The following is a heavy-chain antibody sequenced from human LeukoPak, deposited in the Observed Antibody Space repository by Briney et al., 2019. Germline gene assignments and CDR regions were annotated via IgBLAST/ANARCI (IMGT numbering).Heavy chain of an antibody. J-gene: IGHJ4*02. D-gene: IGHD6-13*01. CDR2: ITIDGSII. CDR3: VRGGYSSNRGLFDY. Sequence: PGGSLRLSCTASGFTFSNYWMHWVRQGPGKGLVWVSRITIDGSIINYADSVKGRFTIFRDNAKNTLYLQMNSLRAEDTAVYYCVRGGYSSNRGLFDYWGQGTLVTVSS. V-gene: IGHV3-74*01. CDR1: GFTFSNYW.